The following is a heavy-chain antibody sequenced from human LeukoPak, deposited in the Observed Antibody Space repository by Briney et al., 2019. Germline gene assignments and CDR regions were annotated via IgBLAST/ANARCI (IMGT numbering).Heavy chain of an antibody. V-gene: IGHV1-46*01. D-gene: IGHD3-9*01. CDR2: INPSGGST. Sequence: GASVKISCKASGYSHYMHWVRQAPGQGLEWMGIINPSGGSTSYAQKFQGRVTMTRDTSTSTVYMELSSLRSEDTAVYYCVNDILTEGAFDIWGQGTMVTVSS. CDR1: GYSHY. J-gene: IGHJ3*02. CDR3: VNDILTEGAFDI.